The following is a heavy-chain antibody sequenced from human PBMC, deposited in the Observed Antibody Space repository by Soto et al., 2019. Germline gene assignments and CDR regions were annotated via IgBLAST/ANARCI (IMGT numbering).Heavy chain of an antibody. J-gene: IGHJ2*01. D-gene: IGHD1-20*01. Sequence: QVVLVQSGAEVRKPGASVKVSCKASGYRFTDYYIHWVRQAPGQGPEWMGWVNPKRGDAVYAQKFQGWVTMTRDTATTTAYLEVNSLQSDDTAVYYCARDPGIPGRYWYFDLWGRGTLVTVSS. CDR3: ARDPGIPGRYWYFDL. V-gene: IGHV1-2*04. CDR2: VNPKRGDA. CDR1: GYRFTDYY.